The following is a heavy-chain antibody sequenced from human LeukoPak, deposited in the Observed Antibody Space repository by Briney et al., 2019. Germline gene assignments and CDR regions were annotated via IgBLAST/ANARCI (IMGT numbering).Heavy chain of an antibody. D-gene: IGHD1-26*01. V-gene: IGHV4-34*01. CDR1: GGTVCGYF. Sequence: SETRSLTCADHGGTVCGYFWSWIGQAPVEGREGIGEINDSRRTNYNPSLKIRVTISVDTSKNQFSLKLSSVTAADTAVYYCARGRGGTYSHGYYYYYMDVWGKGTTVNVSS. J-gene: IGHJ6*03. CDR3: ARGRGGTYSHGYYYYYMDV. CDR2: INDSRRT.